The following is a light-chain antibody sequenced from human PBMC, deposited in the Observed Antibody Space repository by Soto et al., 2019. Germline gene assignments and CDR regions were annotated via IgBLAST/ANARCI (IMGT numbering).Light chain of an antibody. Sequence: EIVLTQSPGTLSLSPGERATLSCRASQSIRSSSLAWYQQKPGQAPRLLIYGASNRATGIPDRFSGSGSGTDFTLTITRLEPEDSAVYFCQQYTGPPTTFGQGTRLEIK. CDR3: QQYTGPPTT. V-gene: IGKV3-20*01. CDR1: QSIRSSS. CDR2: GAS. J-gene: IGKJ5*01.